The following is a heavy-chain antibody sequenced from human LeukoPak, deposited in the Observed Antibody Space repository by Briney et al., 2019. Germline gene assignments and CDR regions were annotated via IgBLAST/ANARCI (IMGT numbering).Heavy chain of an antibody. V-gene: IGHV5-10-1*01. CDR2: LDPSDSYT. D-gene: IGHD2-2*01. J-gene: IGHJ4*02. Sequence: GESLKISCKGSGYSFTSYWISWVRQIPGKGLEWMGRLDPSDSYTNYSPSFQGHVTISADKSISTAYLQWSSLKASDTAMYYCARESDLYCSSTSCSYDYWGQGTLVTVSS. CDR3: ARESDLYCSSTSCSYDY. CDR1: GYSFTSYW.